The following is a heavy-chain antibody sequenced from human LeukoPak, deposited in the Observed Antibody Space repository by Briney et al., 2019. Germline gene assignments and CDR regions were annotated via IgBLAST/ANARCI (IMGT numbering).Heavy chain of an antibody. CDR3: ARDLVRGRRKWENNGMDV. CDR1: GYTFTSYG. D-gene: IGHD1-26*01. Sequence: ASVKVSCKASGYTFTSYGISWVRQAPGQGLEWMGWISAYNGNTEYAQNLQGRVTMTTDTSTSTAYMELRSLRSDDTAVYYCARDLVRGRRKWENNGMDVWGQGTRVTVSS. CDR2: ISAYNGNT. J-gene: IGHJ6*02. V-gene: IGHV1-18*01.